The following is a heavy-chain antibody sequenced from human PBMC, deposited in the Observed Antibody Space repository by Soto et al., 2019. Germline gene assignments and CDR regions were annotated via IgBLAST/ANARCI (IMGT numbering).Heavy chain of an antibody. Sequence: GGSLRLSXAASGFTFGTTDMSWVRQAPGEGLEWVSTIDGSGGITYYADSVKGRFTISRDNSRNTVYLQMNSLRGDDTALYYCVKNSGWFNTWGQGALVTVSS. CDR1: GFTFGTTD. V-gene: IGHV3-23*01. CDR2: IDGSGGIT. D-gene: IGHD3-10*01. CDR3: VKNSGWFNT. J-gene: IGHJ5*02.